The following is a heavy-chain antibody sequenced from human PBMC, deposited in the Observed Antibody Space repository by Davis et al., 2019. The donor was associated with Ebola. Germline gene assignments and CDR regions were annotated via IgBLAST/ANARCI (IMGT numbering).Heavy chain of an antibody. J-gene: IGHJ5*02. CDR2: IYTSGST. D-gene: IGHD6-13*01. CDR1: GGSISSYY. Sequence: PSETLSLTCTVSGGSISSYYWSWIRQPAGKGLEWIGRIYTSGSTNYNPSLKSRVTMSVDTSKNQFSLKLSSVTAADTAVYYCARMAAAGTVLRWFDPWGQGTLVTVSS. V-gene: IGHV4-4*07. CDR3: ARMAAAGTVLRWFDP.